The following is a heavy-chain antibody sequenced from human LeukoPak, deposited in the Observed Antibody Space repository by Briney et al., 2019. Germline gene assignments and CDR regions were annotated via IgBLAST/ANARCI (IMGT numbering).Heavy chain of an antibody. J-gene: IGHJ4*02. V-gene: IGHV3-23*01. Sequence: GGSLRLSCAASGFTFSSYAMSWVRQAPGKGLEWVSAISGSGGGTYYADSVKGRFTISRDNSKNTLYLQMNSLRAEDTAVYYCAKAQFEYSSSSSLDYWGQGTLVTVSS. CDR3: AKAQFEYSSSSSLDY. CDR1: GFTFSSYA. CDR2: ISGSGGGT. D-gene: IGHD6-6*01.